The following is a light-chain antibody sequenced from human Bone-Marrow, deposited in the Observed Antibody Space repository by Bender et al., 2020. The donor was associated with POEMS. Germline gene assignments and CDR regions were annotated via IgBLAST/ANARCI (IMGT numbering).Light chain of an antibody. J-gene: IGLJ3*02. CDR3: SSYTTSSTWV. V-gene: IGLV2-14*01. CDR2: DVS. CDR1: STDVIGYEY. Sequence: QSALTQPRSMSGSPGQSVTISCTGTSTDVIGYEYVSWYQQLPGKAPNVLIYDVSHRPSGVSNRFSGSQSGNTASLTISGLQADDEADYYCSSYTTSSTWVFGGGTKLTVL.